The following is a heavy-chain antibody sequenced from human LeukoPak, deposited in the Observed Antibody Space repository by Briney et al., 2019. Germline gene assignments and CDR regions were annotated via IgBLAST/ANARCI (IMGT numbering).Heavy chain of an antibody. D-gene: IGHD3-22*01. J-gene: IGHJ5*02. CDR1: GGSISSSSYY. Sequence: SETLSLTCTVSGGSISSSSYYWGWIRQPPGKGLEWIGSIYYSGITYYNPSLKSRVTISVGTSKNQFSLKLNSVTAADTAVYYCARQRGYHYDSTTNRFSDLWGQGTRVTVSS. CDR3: ARQRGYHYDSTTNRFSDL. CDR2: IYYSGIT. V-gene: IGHV4-39*01.